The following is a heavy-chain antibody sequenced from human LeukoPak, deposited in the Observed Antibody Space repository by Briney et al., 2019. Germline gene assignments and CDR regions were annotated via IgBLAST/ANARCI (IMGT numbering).Heavy chain of an antibody. CDR1: GFTFSTYA. J-gene: IGHJ4*02. Sequence: PGGSLRLSCAASGFTFSTYAMHWVRQAPGKGLEWVSVISDRGGSTYHADSVKGRFTISRDNSKNTLYLQMNSLRAEDTAVYYCAKDTYYYGSGSYSDYWGQGTLVAVSS. CDR3: AKDTYYYGSGSYSDY. CDR2: ISDRGGST. D-gene: IGHD3-10*01. V-gene: IGHV3-23*01.